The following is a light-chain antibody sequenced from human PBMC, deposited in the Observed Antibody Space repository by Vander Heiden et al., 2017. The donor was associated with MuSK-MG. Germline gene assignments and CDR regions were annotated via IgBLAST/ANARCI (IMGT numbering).Light chain of an antibody. CDR1: QSVSSSY. CDR3: QQYGSSPPWT. J-gene: IGKJ1*01. V-gene: IGKV3-20*01. Sequence: EIVLTQSPGTLSLSPGERATLSCRDSQSVSSSYLAWYQQKPGQAPRLLIYGASSRATGIPDWFSGSGSGTDFTLTISRLEPDDFAVYYCQQYGSSPPWTVGQGTKVEIK. CDR2: GAS.